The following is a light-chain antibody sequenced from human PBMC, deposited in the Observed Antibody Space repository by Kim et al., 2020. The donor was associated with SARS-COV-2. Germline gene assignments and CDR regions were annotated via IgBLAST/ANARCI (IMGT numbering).Light chain of an antibody. Sequence: QLVLTQSPSASASLGTSVKLTCTLSSEYKTYAIAWHRQLPEKGPRYLMNVDSDGSHTRGDGIPDRFSGSSSGAERYLTISSLQPEDEADYYCLTWGPGIRVFGGGTQLTVL. CDR1: SEYKTYA. V-gene: IGLV4-69*01. CDR2: VDSDGSH. CDR3: LTWGPGIRV. J-gene: IGLJ2*01.